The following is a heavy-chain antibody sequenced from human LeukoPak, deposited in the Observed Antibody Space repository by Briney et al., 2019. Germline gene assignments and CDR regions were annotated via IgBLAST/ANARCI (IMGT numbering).Heavy chain of an antibody. CDR3: ARDAKDIVVVPGAIPFDY. V-gene: IGHV3-48*01. Sequence: GGSLRLSCAASGFTFSSYSMNWVRQAPGKGLEWVSYISSTGSTNYYAYAVKRRFTISRDNAKNTLYLQMNRLRAEDTAVYYCARDAKDIVVVPGAIPFDYWGQGTLVTVSS. J-gene: IGHJ4*02. CDR1: GFTFSSYS. D-gene: IGHD2-2*01. CDR2: ISSTGSTN.